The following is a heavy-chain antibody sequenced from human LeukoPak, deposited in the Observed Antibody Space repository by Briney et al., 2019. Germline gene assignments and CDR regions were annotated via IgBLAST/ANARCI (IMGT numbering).Heavy chain of an antibody. Sequence: GGSLRLSCAASGFTFSSYAMSWVRQAPGKGLEWVSVISGSGGSTYYADSVKGRFTISRDNSKNTLYFQMNSLRAEDTAVYYCAKASGSYYRVPFDYWGQGTLVTVSS. CDR2: ISGSGGST. CDR1: GFTFSSYA. D-gene: IGHD1-26*01. V-gene: IGHV3-23*01. J-gene: IGHJ4*02. CDR3: AKASGSYYRVPFDY.